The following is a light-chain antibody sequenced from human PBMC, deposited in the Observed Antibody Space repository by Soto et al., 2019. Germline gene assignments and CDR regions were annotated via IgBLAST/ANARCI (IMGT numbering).Light chain of an antibody. V-gene: IGKV3-11*01. CDR2: DAS. J-gene: IGKJ5*01. CDR1: QSASSY. CDR3: QQRSNWPPSIT. Sequence: EIVLTQSPATLSLSPGERATLSCRASQSASSYLAWYQQKPGQAPRLLIYDASNRATGIPARFSGSGSGTDFTLTISSLEPEDFAVYYCQQRSNWPPSITFGQGTRLEIK.